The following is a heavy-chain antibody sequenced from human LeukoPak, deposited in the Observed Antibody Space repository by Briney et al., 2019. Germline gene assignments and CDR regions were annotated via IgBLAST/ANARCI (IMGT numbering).Heavy chain of an antibody. Sequence: ASVKVSCKASGYTFTSYDINWVRQATGQGLEWMGWVNPISGNTGYAQKFRARVTLAMSTSITTAYMELSSLTSEDTAVYDCVRALSPYYSYGMHVWGQGTTVTVSS. CDR2: VNPISGNT. V-gene: IGHV1-8*01. CDR1: GYTFTSYD. J-gene: IGHJ6*02. CDR3: VRALSPYYSYGMHV.